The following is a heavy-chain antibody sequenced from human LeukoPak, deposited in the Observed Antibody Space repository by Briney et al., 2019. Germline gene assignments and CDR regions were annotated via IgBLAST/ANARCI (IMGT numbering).Heavy chain of an antibody. CDR3: AKDMGGSAMGYYYGMDV. D-gene: IGHD5-18*01. J-gene: IGHJ6*02. V-gene: IGHV3-9*01. CDR1: GFTFDDYA. Sequence: GGSLRLSCAASGFTFDDYAMHWVRQAPGKGLEWVSGISWSSGSIGYADSVKGRFTISRDNAKNSLYLQMNSLRAEDTALYYCAKDMGGSAMGYYYGMDVWGQGTTVTVSS. CDR2: ISWSSGSI.